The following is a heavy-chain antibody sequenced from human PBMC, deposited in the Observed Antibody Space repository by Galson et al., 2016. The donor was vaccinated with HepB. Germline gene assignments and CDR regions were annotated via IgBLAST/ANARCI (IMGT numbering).Heavy chain of an antibody. J-gene: IGHJ6*02. CDR3: AKDRVPLTIGGYYGMDV. V-gene: IGHV3-30*18. D-gene: IGHD4/OR15-4a*01. CDR2: TSFDGVNQ. CDR1: GFTFSSYG. Sequence: SLRLSCAASGFTFSSYGMHWVRQAPGKGLEWVALTSFDGVNQYYADSVKGRFTISRDTSKNTLYLQMNSLRTEDTAVYYCAKDRVPLTIGGYYGMDVWGQGTTVTVSS.